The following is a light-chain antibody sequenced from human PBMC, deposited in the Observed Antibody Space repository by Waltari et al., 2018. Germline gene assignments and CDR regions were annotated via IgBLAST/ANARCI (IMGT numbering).Light chain of an antibody. CDR1: QGISSY. V-gene: IGKV1-8*01. CDR3: QQYYAYPGT. CDR2: AGS. Sequence: AIRMTQSPSSLSASTGDRVTITFRASQGISSYLGWYQQKPGKAPKLLIYAGSTVQSGVPSRFSGSGFGTDYTLTITCLQSEDFATYYCQQYYAYPGTFGQGTKVEI. J-gene: IGKJ1*01.